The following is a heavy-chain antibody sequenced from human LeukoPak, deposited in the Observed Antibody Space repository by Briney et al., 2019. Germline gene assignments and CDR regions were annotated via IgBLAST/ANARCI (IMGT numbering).Heavy chain of an antibody. D-gene: IGHD3-10*01. CDR1: GFTFSSYS. J-gene: IGHJ5*02. Sequence: PGGSLRLSCAASGFTFSSYSMNWVRQAPGKGLEWVSSISSSSSYIYYADSVKGRFTISRDNAKNSLYLQMNSLRAEDTAVYYCACTMVRGVMNWFDPWGQGTLVTVSS. CDR3: ACTMVRGVMNWFDP. CDR2: ISSSSSYI. V-gene: IGHV3-21*01.